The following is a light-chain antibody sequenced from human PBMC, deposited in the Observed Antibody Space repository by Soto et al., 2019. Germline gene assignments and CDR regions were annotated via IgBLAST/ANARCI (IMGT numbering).Light chain of an antibody. J-gene: IGKJ1*01. V-gene: IGKV3-15*01. CDR3: QEYNPWPWT. CDR1: QSVNNN. Sequence: ETLMTQSPATLSVSPGERATLSCRASQSVNNNLAWYQQKLGQAPRVLIYGASTRATGIPARFTGSGSGTEFILTITTLQSEDSAVYYCQEYNPWPWTFGQGTKVEF. CDR2: GAS.